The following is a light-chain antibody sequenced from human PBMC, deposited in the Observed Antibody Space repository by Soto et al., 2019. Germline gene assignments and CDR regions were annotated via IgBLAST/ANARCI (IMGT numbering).Light chain of an antibody. CDR2: EVS. CDR3: NSYAGSNNGV. J-gene: IGLJ3*02. CDR1: SSDVGGYNY. Sequence: QSALTQPASVSGSPGQSITISCTGTSSDVGGYNYVSWYQQHPGKAPKLMIYEVSKRPSGVPDRFSGSKSGNTASLTVSGLQAEDEADYYCNSYAGSNNGVFGGETKLTVL. V-gene: IGLV2-8*01.